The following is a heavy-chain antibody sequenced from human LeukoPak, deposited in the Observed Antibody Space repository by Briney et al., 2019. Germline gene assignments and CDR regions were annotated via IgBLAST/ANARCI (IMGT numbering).Heavy chain of an antibody. J-gene: IGHJ4*02. CDR1: GDSVSSNSAA. Sequence: SQTLSLTCDLSGDSVSSNSAAWNWIRQSPSRGLEWLARTFYRYKWYNEYEVSLKSRLTINADTSKNHFSLQLNSVTPEDTAVYYCARSGGTAIGNYERATFDYWGQGTLVTVYS. V-gene: IGHV6-1*01. CDR3: ARSGGTAIGNYERATFDY. CDR2: TFYRYKWYN. D-gene: IGHD1-7*01.